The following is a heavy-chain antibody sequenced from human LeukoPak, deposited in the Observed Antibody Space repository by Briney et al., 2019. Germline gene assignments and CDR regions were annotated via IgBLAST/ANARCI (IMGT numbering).Heavy chain of an antibody. V-gene: IGHV3-30*03. CDR2: VSYDGSNK. D-gene: IGHD6-19*01. CDR3: ARNLAVAGLSWFDS. J-gene: IGHJ5*01. CDR1: GLTFSSYG. Sequence: PGGSLRLSCAASGLTFSSYGMHWVRQAPGKGLEWVAFVSYDGSNKYYADSVKGRFTISRDNSNNALSLLMNYLRPEDTAVYYCARNLAVAGLSWFDSWGQGTLVTVSA.